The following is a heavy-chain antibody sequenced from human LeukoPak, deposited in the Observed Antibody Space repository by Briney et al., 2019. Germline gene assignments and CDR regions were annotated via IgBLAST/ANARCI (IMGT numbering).Heavy chain of an antibody. CDR3: ARDRSFRGGGFDP. CDR2: IYYSGST. J-gene: IGHJ5*02. V-gene: IGHV4-39*07. CDR1: GGSISSSSYY. Sequence: SETLSLTCTVSGGSISSSSYYWGWIRQPPGKGLEWIGSIYYSGSTYYNPSLKSRVTISVDRSKNQFSLKLSSVTAADTAVYYCARDRSFRGGGFDPWGQGTLVTVSS. D-gene: IGHD3-16*01.